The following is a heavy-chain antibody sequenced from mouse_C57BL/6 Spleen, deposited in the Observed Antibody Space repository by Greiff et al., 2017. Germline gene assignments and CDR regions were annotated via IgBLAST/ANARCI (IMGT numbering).Heavy chain of an antibody. D-gene: IGHD1-3*01. Sequence: VQLKQSGPELVKPGASVKIPCKASGYTFTDYNMDWVKQSHGKSLEWIGDINPNNGGTIYNQKFKGKATLTVTKSSSTAYMELRSLTSEDTAVYYCARAGSAYYYAMDYWGQGTSVTVSS. CDR1: GYTFTDYN. CDR3: ARAGSAYYYAMDY. J-gene: IGHJ4*01. CDR2: INPNNGGT. V-gene: IGHV1-18*01.